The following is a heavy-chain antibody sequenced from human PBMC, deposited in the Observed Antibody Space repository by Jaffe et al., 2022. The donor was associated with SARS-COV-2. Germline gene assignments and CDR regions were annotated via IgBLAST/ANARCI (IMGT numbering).Heavy chain of an antibody. CDR3: ARDRSTVTTLYYYYGMDV. CDR1: GFTFSSYG. CDR2: IWYDGSNK. V-gene: IGHV3-33*01. D-gene: IGHD4-4*01. J-gene: IGHJ6*02. Sequence: QVQLVESGGGVVQPGRSLRLSCAASGFTFSSYGMHWVRQAPGKGLEWVAVIWYDGSNKYYADSVKGRFTISRDNSKNTLYLQMNSLRAEDTAVYYCARDRSTVTTLYYYYGMDVWGQGTTVTVSS.